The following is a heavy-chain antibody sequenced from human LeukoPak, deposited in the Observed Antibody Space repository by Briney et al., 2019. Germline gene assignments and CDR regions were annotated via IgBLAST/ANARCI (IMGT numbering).Heavy chain of an antibody. CDR3: ARDGHRRYHYDSSGREDAFDI. Sequence: ASVKVSCKASGYTFTSYYIHWVRQAPGQGLEWMGIIHPSGDSTSYAQKFQGRVTMTRDTSTSTAYMELRSLRSDDTAVYYCARDGHRRYHYDSSGREDAFDIWGQGTMVTVSS. CDR1: GYTFTSYY. D-gene: IGHD3-22*01. J-gene: IGHJ3*02. CDR2: IHPSGDST. V-gene: IGHV1-46*01.